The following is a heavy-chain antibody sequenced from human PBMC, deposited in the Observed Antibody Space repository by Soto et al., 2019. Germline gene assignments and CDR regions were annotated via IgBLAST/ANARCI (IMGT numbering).Heavy chain of an antibody. Sequence: QVPLVQSGAEEKKPGASVKVSFKASGYTFTGYAMHWVRQAPGQRLEWMGWINAGNGNTKYSQKFQGRVTITRDTSASTAYMELSSLRSEDTAVYYCARAVAVPADFDYWGQGTLVTVSS. V-gene: IGHV1-3*05. CDR3: ARAVAVPADFDY. J-gene: IGHJ4*02. D-gene: IGHD6-19*01. CDR2: INAGNGNT. CDR1: GYTFTGYA.